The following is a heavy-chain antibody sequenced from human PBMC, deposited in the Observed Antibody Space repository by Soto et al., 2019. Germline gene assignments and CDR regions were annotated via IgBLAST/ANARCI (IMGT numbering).Heavy chain of an antibody. D-gene: IGHD3-22*01. CDR2: IYHSGST. Sequence: PSETLSLTCAVSGGSISSSNWWSWVRQPPGKGLEWIGEIYHSGSTNYNPSLKSRVTISVDKSKNQFSLKLSSVTAADTAVYYCARGATYYYDSSGYNTNYYYYGMDVWGQGTTVT. J-gene: IGHJ6*02. V-gene: IGHV4-4*02. CDR3: ARGATYYYDSSGYNTNYYYYGMDV. CDR1: GGSISSSNW.